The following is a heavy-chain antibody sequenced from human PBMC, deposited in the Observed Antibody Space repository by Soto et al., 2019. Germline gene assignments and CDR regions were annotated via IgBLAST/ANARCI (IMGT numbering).Heavy chain of an antibody. CDR3: ARSRPYCSSGNCYGYYSGMDV. V-gene: IGHV3-11*06. D-gene: IGHD2-15*01. Sequence: PGGSLRLSCAASGFTFSDFYMSWVRQAPGKGLEWVSYISGSYRYANYAESVKGRFTISRDNANNSLYLQMNSLRVEDTAVYYCARSRPYCSSGNCYGYYSGMDVWGQGSTVTVSS. CDR2: ISGSYRYA. J-gene: IGHJ6*02. CDR1: GFTFSDFY.